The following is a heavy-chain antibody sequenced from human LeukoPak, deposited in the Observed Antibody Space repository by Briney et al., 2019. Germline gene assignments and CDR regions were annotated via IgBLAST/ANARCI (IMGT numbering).Heavy chain of an antibody. Sequence: PSETLSLTCTVSGGSISSSSYYWGWIRQPPGKGLEWIGSIYYSGSTYYNPSLKSRVTISVDTSKNQFSLKLSSVTAADTAVYYCASTGLRSDLYFDYWGQGTLVTVSS. CDR2: IYYSGST. V-gene: IGHV4-39*01. CDR1: GGSISSSSYY. CDR3: ASTGLRSDLYFDY. J-gene: IGHJ4*02. D-gene: IGHD4-17*01.